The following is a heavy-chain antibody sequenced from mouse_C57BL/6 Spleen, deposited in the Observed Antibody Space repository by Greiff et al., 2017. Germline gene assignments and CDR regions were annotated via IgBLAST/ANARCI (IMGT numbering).Heavy chain of an antibody. D-gene: IGHD1-1*01. Sequence: VQLQESGPELVKPGASVKISCTASGYAFSSSWMNWVNQRPGTGLEWLGRIYPGDGDTNYNGKFKGKATLTADKSSSTAYMQLSSLTSEDSAVYFCARSYYGSRTRAMDYWGQGTSVTVSS. CDR3: ARSYYGSRTRAMDY. V-gene: IGHV1-82*01. CDR1: GYAFSSSW. J-gene: IGHJ4*01. CDR2: IYPGDGDT.